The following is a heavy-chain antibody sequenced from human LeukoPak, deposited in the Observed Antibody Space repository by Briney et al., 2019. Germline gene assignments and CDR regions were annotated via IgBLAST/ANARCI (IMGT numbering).Heavy chain of an antibody. Sequence: ASVTVSCKASGYTFTSYVIHWVRQAPGQRLEWMGWINAGNGNTKSSQQFQGRVTITRDTSGSTAYMELSSLRSEDTAVYYCARDLMLAARPLAYWGQGTLVTVSS. CDR1: GYTFTSYV. J-gene: IGHJ4*02. CDR3: ARDLMLAARPLAY. CDR2: INAGNGNT. D-gene: IGHD2-8*01. V-gene: IGHV1-3*01.